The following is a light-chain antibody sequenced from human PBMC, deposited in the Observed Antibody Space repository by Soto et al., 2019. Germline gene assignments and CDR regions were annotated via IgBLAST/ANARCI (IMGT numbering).Light chain of an antibody. J-gene: IGKJ1*01. Sequence: EIVLTQSPATLSLSPGERATLSCRASQSISSNLAWYQQKPGQAPRLLIYGTSIRATDIPARFSGSGSGTDFTLTISRLEPEDFAVYYCQQYGSSPSTFGQGTKVDIK. CDR3: QQYGSSPST. CDR2: GTS. V-gene: IGKV3-20*01. CDR1: QSISSN.